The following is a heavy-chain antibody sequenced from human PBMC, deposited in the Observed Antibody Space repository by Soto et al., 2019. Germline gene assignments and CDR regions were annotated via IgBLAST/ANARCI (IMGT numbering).Heavy chain of an antibody. Sequence: ASVKVSCKASGYTFTSYDINWVRQATGQGLEWMGWMNPNSGNTGYAQKFQGRVTMTRNTSISTAYMELSSLRSEDTAVYYCARGYYYDSSGYPHFDYWGQGTLVTVSS. D-gene: IGHD3-22*01. CDR3: ARGYYYDSSGYPHFDY. V-gene: IGHV1-8*01. CDR1: GYTFTSYD. CDR2: MNPNSGNT. J-gene: IGHJ4*02.